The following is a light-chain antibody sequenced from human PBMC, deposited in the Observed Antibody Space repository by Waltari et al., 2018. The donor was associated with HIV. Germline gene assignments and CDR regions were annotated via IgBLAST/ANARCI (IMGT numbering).Light chain of an antibody. V-gene: IGLV1-47*01. Sequence: QSVLTQPPSASGTPGQRVTISCSGSSSNIGNNYVFWYQQIPGTAPKLLFYRNDQRPSGVPDRFSGSKSGTSASLAISGLRSEDEADYYCATWDDTLSGYVFGTGTKVTVL. CDR2: RND. CDR1: SSNIGNNY. J-gene: IGLJ1*01. CDR3: ATWDDTLSGYV.